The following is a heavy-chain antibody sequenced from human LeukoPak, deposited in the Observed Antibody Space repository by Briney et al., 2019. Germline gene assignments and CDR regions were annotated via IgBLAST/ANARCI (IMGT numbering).Heavy chain of an antibody. CDR3: ARGFRSSGWKRYFQH. J-gene: IGHJ1*01. CDR1: GFTFSDYY. Sequence: GGSLRLSCAASGFTFSDYYMSWIRQAPGKGLEWVSYISSSGSTIYYADSVKGRFTISRDNSKNTLYLQMNSLRAEDTAVYYCARGFRSSGWKRYFQHWGQGTLVTVSS. V-gene: IGHV3-11*01. D-gene: IGHD6-19*01. CDR2: ISSSGSTI.